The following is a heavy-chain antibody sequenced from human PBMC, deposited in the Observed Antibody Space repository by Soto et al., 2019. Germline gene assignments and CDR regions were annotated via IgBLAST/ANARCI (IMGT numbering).Heavy chain of an antibody. D-gene: IGHD1-26*01. J-gene: IGHJ4*02. V-gene: IGHV4-31*03. CDR3: ARQKVGATGYFDY. CDR2: SYFSGNT. CDR1: GGSISSGGYY. Sequence: QVQLQESGPGLVKPSQTLSLTCTVSGGSISSGGYYWNWIRQHPVKGLEWIGYSYFSGNTYYNPSLKSRVTISVDTSKNQFSLKLSSVTAADTAVYYCARQKVGATGYFDYWGQGTLLTVSS.